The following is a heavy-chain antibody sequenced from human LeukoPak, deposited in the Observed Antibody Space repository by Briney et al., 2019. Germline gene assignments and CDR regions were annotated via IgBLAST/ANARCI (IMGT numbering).Heavy chain of an antibody. Sequence: GGSLRLSCAASGFTFSSYSMNWVRQAPGKGLEWVSSISSSSRYIYYADSVKGRFTTSRDNAKNSLYLQMNSLRAEDTAVYYCARIVQWLVLDYWGQGTLVTVSS. J-gene: IGHJ4*02. CDR1: GFTFSSYS. V-gene: IGHV3-21*01. CDR2: ISSSSRYI. CDR3: ARIVQWLVLDY. D-gene: IGHD6-19*01.